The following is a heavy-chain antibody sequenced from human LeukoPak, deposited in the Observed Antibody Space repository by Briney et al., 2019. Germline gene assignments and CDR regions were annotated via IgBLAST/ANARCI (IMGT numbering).Heavy chain of an antibody. Sequence: SETLSLTCTSSGGSISSYYWSWIRQPPGKGLEWIGYIYYSGSTNYNPSLKSRVTISVDTSKNQFSLKLSSVTAADTAVYYCARDSREYSYGYDYYYGMDVWGQGTTVTVSS. J-gene: IGHJ6*02. CDR3: ARDSREYSYGYDYYYGMDV. CDR1: GGSISSYY. CDR2: IYYSGST. V-gene: IGHV4-59*01. D-gene: IGHD5-18*01.